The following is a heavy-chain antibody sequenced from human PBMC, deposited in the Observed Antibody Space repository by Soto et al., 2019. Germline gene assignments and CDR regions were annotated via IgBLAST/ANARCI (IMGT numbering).Heavy chain of an antibody. Sequence: SVKVSCKASGGTFSSYTISWVRQAPGQGLEWMGRIIPILGIANYAQKFQGRVTITADKSTSTAYMELSSLRSEDTAVYYCARVLLDYVWGSYRQSNWFDPWGQGTLVTVSS. D-gene: IGHD3-16*02. J-gene: IGHJ5*02. CDR2: IIPILGIA. CDR3: ARVLLDYVWGSYRQSNWFDP. CDR1: GGTFSSYT. V-gene: IGHV1-69*02.